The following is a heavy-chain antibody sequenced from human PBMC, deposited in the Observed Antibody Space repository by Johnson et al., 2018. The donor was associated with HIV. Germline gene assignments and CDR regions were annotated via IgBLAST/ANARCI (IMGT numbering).Heavy chain of an antibody. J-gene: IGHJ3*01. Sequence: VQLVESGGGLVQPGRSLRLSCTASGFTFSVYDMHWVRQVPGKGLEWVSTVGSSGHTYYAASVKGRFTISRDSAKNSLFLQANILKAGDTAVYYCARSRARPRRFDAVDLWGQGTRVTVSS. CDR2: VGSSGHT. V-gene: IGHV3-13*01. D-gene: IGHD6-6*01. CDR3: ARSRARPRRFDAVDL. CDR1: GFTFSVYD.